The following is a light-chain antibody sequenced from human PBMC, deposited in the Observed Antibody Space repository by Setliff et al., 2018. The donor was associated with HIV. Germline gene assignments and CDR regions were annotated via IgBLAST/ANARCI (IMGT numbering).Light chain of an antibody. Sequence: NFMLTQPHSVSESPGKTVTISCTRSSGNIASNYVQWYQQRPGSSPTTVIFEDNQRPSGVPDRFSGSIDSSSNSASLTISGLKTEDEADYYCQSYDSSNHVIFGGGT. CDR2: EDN. J-gene: IGLJ2*01. V-gene: IGLV6-57*01. CDR1: SGNIASNY. CDR3: QSYDSSNHVI.